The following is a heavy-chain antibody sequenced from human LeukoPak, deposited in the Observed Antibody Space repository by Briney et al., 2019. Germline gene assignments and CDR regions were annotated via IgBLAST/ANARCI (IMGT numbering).Heavy chain of an antibody. J-gene: IGHJ6*02. CDR3: ARVTAAAGGDIYYYYGMDV. V-gene: IGHV4-30-4*01. CDR2: IYYSGST. D-gene: IGHD6-13*01. Sequence: PSQTLSLTCTVSGGSISSGDDYWSWIRQPPGKGLEWIGYIYYSGSTYYNPSLKSRVTISVDTSKNQFSLKLSSVTAADTAVYYCARVTAAAGGDIYYYYGMDVWGQGTTVTVSS. CDR1: GGSISSGDDY.